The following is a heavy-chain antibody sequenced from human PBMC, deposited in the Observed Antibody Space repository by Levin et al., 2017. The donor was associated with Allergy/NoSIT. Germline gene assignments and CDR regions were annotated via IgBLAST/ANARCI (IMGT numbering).Heavy chain of an antibody. CDR1: GFTFSSYA. CDR2: IANDGRDK. V-gene: IGHV3-30*18. J-gene: IGHJ4*02. Sequence: GGSLRLSCAASGFTFSSYAMHWVRQAPGKGLEWVAVIANDGRDKNYVDSVKGLFTISRANSQSTLYLQMNSLRTDDTAVYYGAKDRQRAAAGDYFDYWGQGTLLTVSS. D-gene: IGHD6-13*01. CDR3: AKDRQRAAAGDYFDY.